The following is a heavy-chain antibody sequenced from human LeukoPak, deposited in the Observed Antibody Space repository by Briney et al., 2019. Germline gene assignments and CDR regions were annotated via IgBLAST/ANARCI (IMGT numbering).Heavy chain of an antibody. CDR3: ARAGGGYSYGYSMRKYHYYYMDV. J-gene: IGHJ6*03. CDR1: GGTFSSYA. CDR2: IIPIFGTA. V-gene: IGHV1-69*01. Sequence: GSSVKVSCKASGGTFSSYAISWVRQAPGQGLEWMGGIIPIFGTANYAQKFQGRVTITADESTSTAYMELSSLRSEDTAVYYCARAGGGYSYGYSMRKYHYYYMDVWGKGTTVTISS. D-gene: IGHD5-18*01.